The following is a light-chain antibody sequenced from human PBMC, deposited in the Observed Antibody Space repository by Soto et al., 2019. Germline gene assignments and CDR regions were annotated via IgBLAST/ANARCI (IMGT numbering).Light chain of an antibody. CDR3: QAWDSSTTYV. J-gene: IGLJ1*01. CDR2: EDN. CDR1: KLGDKY. Sequence: SYELTQPPSVSVSPGQTASIPCSGDKLGDKYASWYQQRPGQSPVVVIYEDNKRPSGIPERFSGSNSGNTATLTISGTQATDEADYYCQAWDSSTTYVFGTGTKVTV. V-gene: IGLV3-1*01.